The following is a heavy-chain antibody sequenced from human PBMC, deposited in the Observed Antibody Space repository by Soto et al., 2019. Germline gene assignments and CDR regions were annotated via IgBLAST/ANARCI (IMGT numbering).Heavy chain of an antibody. CDR3: ARDSRSIAAAGTSPDY. Sequence: ASVKVSCKASGYTFTSYGISWVRQAPGQGLEWMGWISAYNGNTNYAQKLQGRVTMTTDTSTSKAYMELRSLRSDDTAVYYCARDSRSIAAAGTSPDYWGQGTLVTVSS. D-gene: IGHD6-13*01. J-gene: IGHJ4*02. CDR2: ISAYNGNT. V-gene: IGHV1-18*01. CDR1: GYTFTSYG.